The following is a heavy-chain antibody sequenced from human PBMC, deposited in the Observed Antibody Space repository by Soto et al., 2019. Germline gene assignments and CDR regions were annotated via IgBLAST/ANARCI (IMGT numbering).Heavy chain of an antibody. D-gene: IGHD6-13*01. CDR1: GGTVMNNVFS. J-gene: IGHJ4*02. CDR2: ISSTGRA. CDR3: AQGLCTHRAGAGMGYFDS. Sequence: SETRPLTGTVSGGTVMNNVFSWTWIRQHPGKGPEGIGHISSTGRACYSPSLKRRVAISLDASKNHFFLLLTSVTAADTAVYYWAQGLCTHRAGAGMGYFDSWGPGTLDKVSS. V-gene: IGHV4-31*02.